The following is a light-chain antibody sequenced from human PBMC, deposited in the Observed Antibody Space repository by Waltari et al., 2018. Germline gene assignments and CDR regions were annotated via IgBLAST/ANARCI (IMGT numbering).Light chain of an antibody. Sequence: DIQMTQSPSTLSASVGDRVTITCRASQNINTWLAWHQQKPGKAPNLPIYKASSLESGVPSRFSGSGSGTEFTLTISSLQPDDFATYYCLQYNGEPRTFGQGTKVEVK. CDR2: KAS. V-gene: IGKV1-5*03. CDR3: LQYNGEPRT. CDR1: QNINTW. J-gene: IGKJ1*01.